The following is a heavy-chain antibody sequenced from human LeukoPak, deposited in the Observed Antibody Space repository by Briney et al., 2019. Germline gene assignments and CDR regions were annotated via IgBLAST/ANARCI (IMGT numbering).Heavy chain of an antibody. CDR3: TRGRPGHYFDY. CDR2: ISGSSSTI. Sequence: PGGSLRLSCAASGFTFSSYSMNWVRQAPGKGLEWVSYISGSSSTIFYADSMKGRFTVSRDNAKNSLYLQMDSLRDGDTAVYYCTRGRPGHYFDYWGQGTRVTVSS. J-gene: IGHJ4*02. D-gene: IGHD6-6*01. CDR1: GFTFSSYS. V-gene: IGHV3-48*02.